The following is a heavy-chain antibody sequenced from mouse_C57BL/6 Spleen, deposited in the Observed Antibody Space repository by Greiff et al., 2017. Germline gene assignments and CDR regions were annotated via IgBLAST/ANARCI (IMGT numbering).Heavy chain of an antibody. D-gene: IGHD1-1*01. V-gene: IGHV1-80*01. J-gene: IGHJ2*01. CDR2: IYPGDGNT. CDR1: GYAFSSYW. CDR3: ATLTTVVAKGDSFDY. Sequence: VQLQQSGAELVKPGASVKISCKASGYAFSSYWMNWVKQRPGQGLEWIGQIYPGDGNTNYNGKFKGKATLTADKSSSTAYMQLSSLTSEDSAVYFCATLTTVVAKGDSFDYWGQGTTLTVSS.